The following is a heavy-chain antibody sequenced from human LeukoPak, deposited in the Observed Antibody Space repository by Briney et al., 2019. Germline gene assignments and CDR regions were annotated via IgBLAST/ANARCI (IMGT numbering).Heavy chain of an antibody. Sequence: GGSLRLSCAASGFIFSNYWMTWVRQAPGKGLEWVANIKQDGSDKHYVDSVKGRFTISRDNAKNSLYLQMNSLRAEDTAVYYCARDSTYYYDSSGYPPDYWGQGTLVTVSS. CDR2: IKQDGSDK. D-gene: IGHD3-22*01. J-gene: IGHJ4*02. V-gene: IGHV3-7*01. CDR3: ARDSTYYYDSSGYPPDY. CDR1: GFIFSNYW.